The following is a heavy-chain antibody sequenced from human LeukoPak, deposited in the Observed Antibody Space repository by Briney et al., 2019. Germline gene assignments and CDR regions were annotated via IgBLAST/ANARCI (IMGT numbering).Heavy chain of an antibody. CDR2: IIPIFGTA. CDR1: GGTFSSYA. D-gene: IGHD3-22*01. J-gene: IGHJ6*02. V-gene: IGHV1-69*13. CDR3: ARYPPYYYDSSGYYYYYYGMDV. Sequence: SVKVSCKASGGTFSSYAISWVRQAPGQGLEWMGGIIPIFGTANYAQKFQGRVTITADESTSTAYMELSSLRSEDTAVYYCARYPPYYYDSSGYYYYYYGMDVWGQGTTVTVSS.